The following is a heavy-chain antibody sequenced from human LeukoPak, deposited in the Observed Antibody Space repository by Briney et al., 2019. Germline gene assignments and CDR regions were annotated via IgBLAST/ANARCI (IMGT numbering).Heavy chain of an antibody. CDR2: ITTKTFGGTT. D-gene: IGHD2-15*01. CDR3: TRDPRYCSGGNCPHTADY. V-gene: IGHV3-49*03. J-gene: IGHJ4*02. CDR1: GFTFGDYA. Sequence: PGGSLRLSCTTSGFTFGDYAMSWFRQAPGKGLEWVGFITTKTFGGTTEYAASVKGRSTVSRDDSKSIAYLQMNSLRTEDTAMYYCTRDPRYCSGGNCPHTADYWGQGTLVTVSS.